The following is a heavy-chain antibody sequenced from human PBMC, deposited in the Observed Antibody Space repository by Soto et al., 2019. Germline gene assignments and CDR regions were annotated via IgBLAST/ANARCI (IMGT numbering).Heavy chain of an antibody. CDR2: IVVGSGNT. D-gene: IGHD3-3*01. Sequence: QMQLVQSGPEVKKPGTSVKVSCKASGFTFTTSAVQWVRQARGQRLAWVGWIVVGSGNTNYAQKFQERVTITRDMSTSTAYMELSSLRSEDTAGYYWAAESQVLRFLEGAYYYGYDMDVWGQGTTVTVSS. V-gene: IGHV1-58*01. J-gene: IGHJ6*02. CDR3: AAESQVLRFLEGAYYYGYDMDV. CDR1: GFTFTTSA.